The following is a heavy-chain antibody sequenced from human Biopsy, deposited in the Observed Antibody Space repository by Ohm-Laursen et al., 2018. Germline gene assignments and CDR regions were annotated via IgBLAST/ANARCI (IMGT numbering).Heavy chain of an antibody. CDR2: INNDGSDT. J-gene: IGHJ5*01. CDR3: ATELLPPGVGGPWLDS. D-gene: IGHD3-10*01. Sequence: SLRLSCAASGFTFSSNWMHWVRQPPGKGLMWVSRINNDGSDTTYADSVTGRFTVPRDNTKNTLYLQMNSLRAADTAIYFCATELLPPGVGGPWLDSWGQGTPVTVSS. V-gene: IGHV3-74*01. CDR1: GFTFSSNW.